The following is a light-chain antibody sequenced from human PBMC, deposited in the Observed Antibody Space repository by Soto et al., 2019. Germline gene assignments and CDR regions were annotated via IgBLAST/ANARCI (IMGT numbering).Light chain of an antibody. V-gene: IGLV1-44*01. J-gene: IGLJ3*02. Sequence: QAVVTQAPSASGTPGQRVTISCSGTSSNIGSNTVNWYQQLPGTAPKLLIYNNDQRPSGVPDRFSGSKSGTSASLAIGGLQSEDEADYYCAVWDDSLNGGVFGGGTKVTVL. CDR2: NND. CDR3: AVWDDSLNGGV. CDR1: SSNIGSNT.